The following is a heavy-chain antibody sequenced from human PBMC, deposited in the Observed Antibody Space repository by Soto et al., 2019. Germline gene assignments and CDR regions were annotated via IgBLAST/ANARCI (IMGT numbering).Heavy chain of an antibody. CDR2: IYWDDDK. Sequence: SGPTLVNPTQTLTLTCTFSGFSLSTSGVGVGWIRQPPGKALEWLALIYWDDDKRYSPSLKSRLTITKDTSKNQVVLTMTNMDPVNTATFYCAKKENSGWYFYFAYWGQGPLVTVP. D-gene: IGHD6-13*01. V-gene: IGHV2-5*02. CDR3: AKKENSGWYFYFAY. CDR1: GFSLSTSGVG. J-gene: IGHJ4*02.